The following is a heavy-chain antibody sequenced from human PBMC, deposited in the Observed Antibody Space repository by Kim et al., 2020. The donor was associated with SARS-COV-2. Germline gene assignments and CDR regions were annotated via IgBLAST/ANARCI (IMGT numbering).Heavy chain of an antibody. V-gene: IGHV3-21*01. CDR2: I. CDR3: ARGPNYSPFDY. Sequence: IYYDTQRKGRVTTDRDNDKNSLYLQRNSLSAEDTAVYYCARGPNYSPFDYWGQGTLVTVSS. J-gene: IGHJ4*02. D-gene: IGHD4-4*01.